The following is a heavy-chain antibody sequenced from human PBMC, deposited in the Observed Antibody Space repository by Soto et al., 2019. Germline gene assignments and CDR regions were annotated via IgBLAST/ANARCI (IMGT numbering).Heavy chain of an antibody. CDR2: ISYDGVYK. V-gene: IGHV3-30-3*01. D-gene: IGHD4-4*01. J-gene: IGHJ6*02. CDR3: AREHIYNNYDHYYTMDV. CDR1: GFTFRRYG. Sequence: QVQLVESGGGVVQPGRSLRLSCAASGFTFRRYGMHWVRQIPGKGLEWVAVISYDGVYKYYVDSVKGRFTISRDNSRNTLKVQMNSLRAEDTAVYYCAREHIYNNYDHYYTMDVGGQGTTVTVSS.